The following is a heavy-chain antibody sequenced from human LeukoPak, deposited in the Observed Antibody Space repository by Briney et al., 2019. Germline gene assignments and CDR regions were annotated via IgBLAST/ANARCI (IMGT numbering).Heavy chain of an antibody. CDR2: INPNSGGT. V-gene: IGHV1-2*06. CDR3: ARGPPIVVVPAAIHWFDP. J-gene: IGHJ5*02. D-gene: IGHD2-2*01. CDR1: GYTFTGYY. Sequence: ASVKVSRKASGYTFTGYYMHWVRQAPGQGLEWMGRINPNSGGTNYAQKFQGRVTMTRHTSISTAYMELSRLRSDDTAVYFCARGPPIVVVPAAIHWFDPWGQGTLVTVSS.